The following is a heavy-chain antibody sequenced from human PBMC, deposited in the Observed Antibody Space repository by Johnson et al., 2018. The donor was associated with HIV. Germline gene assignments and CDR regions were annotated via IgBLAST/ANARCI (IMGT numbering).Heavy chain of an antibody. D-gene: IGHD7-27*01. CDR3: ARDQSTGDWGAFDL. Sequence: QVQLVESGGGVVQPGRSLRLSCAASGFTFSSYDIHWVHQAPGKGLEWVAGTSYDGSNKYYADSVKGRFTISRDTSKNTLYLQMNSLRAEDTAVYYCARDQSTGDWGAFDLWGQGTLVTVSS. CDR1: GFTFSSYD. V-gene: IGHV3-30*04. J-gene: IGHJ3*01. CDR2: TSYDGSNK.